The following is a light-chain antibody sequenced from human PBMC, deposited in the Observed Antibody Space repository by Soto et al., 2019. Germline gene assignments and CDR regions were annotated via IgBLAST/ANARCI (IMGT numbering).Light chain of an antibody. CDR2: GAS. CDR3: QQYDSSPWT. Sequence: ESVLTQSPGTLSLSPGERATLSCRASQSVRSSFLAWYQLKPGQAPRLLIYGASSRATGIPDRFSGSGSGTDFTLTISRLEPEDFAVYYCQQYDSSPWTFGQGTKVEIE. J-gene: IGKJ1*01. CDR1: QSVRSSF. V-gene: IGKV3-20*01.